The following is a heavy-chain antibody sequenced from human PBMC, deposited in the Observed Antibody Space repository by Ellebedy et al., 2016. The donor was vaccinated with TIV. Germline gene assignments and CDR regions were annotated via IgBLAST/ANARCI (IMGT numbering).Heavy chain of an antibody. CDR2: IIPVFGTA. CDR3: ASGRFCSSPTCPNAYVMDV. J-gene: IGHJ6*02. CDR1: GGTFRSYA. V-gene: IGHV1-69*13. Sequence: AASVKVSCKASGGTFRSYAISWPRQARGQGLEWMGGIIPVFGTANYAQNFQGRVTITADESTSTAFMELTSLRSDDTAVYYCASGRFCSSPTCPNAYVMDVWGQGTTVIVSS. D-gene: IGHD2-2*01.